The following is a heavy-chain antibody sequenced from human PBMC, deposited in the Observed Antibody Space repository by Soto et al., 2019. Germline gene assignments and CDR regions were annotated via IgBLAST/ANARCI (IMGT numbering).Heavy chain of an antibody. V-gene: IGHV3-64D*06. CDR1: GFNVSSFG. CDR3: VKDMGQAAVGIRYPYGLEG. J-gene: IGHJ6*01. D-gene: IGHD6-13*01. Sequence: PGGSLRLSCSGSGFNVSSFGMHWVRQAPGKGLEHVSTLSSNGIGTYYADSVKGRFTFSRDTSKSTLYLQMSSLRTEDTAVYYCVKDMGQAAVGIRYPYGLEGRGLGPTV. CDR2: LSSNGIGT.